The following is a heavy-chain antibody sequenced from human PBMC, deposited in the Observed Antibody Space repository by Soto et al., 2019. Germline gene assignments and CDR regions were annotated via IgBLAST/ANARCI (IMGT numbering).Heavy chain of an antibody. Sequence: SVKVSCKASGGTFSSYTISWVRQAPGQGLEWRGRIIPILGIANYAQKFQGRVTITADKSTSTAYMELSSLRSEDTAVYYCASHPASRYCSGGSCYSGVIDYWSQGTLVTVSS. CDR1: GGTFSSYT. CDR2: IIPILGIA. D-gene: IGHD2-15*01. J-gene: IGHJ4*02. CDR3: ASHPASRYCSGGSCYSGVIDY. V-gene: IGHV1-69*02.